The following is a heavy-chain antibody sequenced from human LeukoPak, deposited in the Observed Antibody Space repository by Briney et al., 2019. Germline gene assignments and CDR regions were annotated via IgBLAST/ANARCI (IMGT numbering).Heavy chain of an antibody. V-gene: IGHV3-7*01. J-gene: IGHJ4*02. D-gene: IGHD6-19*01. CDR3: ARDASALY. Sequence: PGGSLRLSCAASGLIFSKYWMTWVRKAPGKGLEWVASIKPDGSEKYYLDSVKGRFTISRDNASDSLYLQMNGLRDDDMSVYCCARDASALYWGRGTLVTVSS. CDR1: GLIFSKYW. CDR2: IKPDGSEK.